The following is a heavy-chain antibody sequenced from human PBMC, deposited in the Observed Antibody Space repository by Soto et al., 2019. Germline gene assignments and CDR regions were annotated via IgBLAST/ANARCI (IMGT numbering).Heavy chain of an antibody. D-gene: IGHD2-15*01. J-gene: IGHJ6*02. CDR3: APLSVSLSGPYGIHV. CDR2: MLYSGLT. Sequence: PSETLSLTCRVSGYSVSSSDYYWAWIRPPPGKGLEWIGSMLYSGLTYYNPSLKSRVTLSVDTSKNQFSVRLNSVTASDTAVYYCAPLSVSLSGPYGIHVWGQGTTVTVSS. V-gene: IGHV4-39*01. CDR1: GYSVSSSDYY.